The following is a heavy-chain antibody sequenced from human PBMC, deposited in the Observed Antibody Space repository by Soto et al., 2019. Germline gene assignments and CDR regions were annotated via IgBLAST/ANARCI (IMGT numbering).Heavy chain of an antibody. Sequence: GGSLRLSCAASGFTLSSYGMHWVRQAPGKGLEWVAVIWYDGSNKYYADSVKGRFTIPRDNSKNTLYLHMNSLRAEDTAVYYCARDGNFQIDYGHSYYSYSMYVWGKGTTVTVSS. CDR1: GFTLSSYG. V-gene: IGHV3-33*01. CDR2: IWYDGSNK. CDR3: ARDGNFQIDYGHSYYSYSMYV. D-gene: IGHD4-17*01. J-gene: IGHJ6*03.